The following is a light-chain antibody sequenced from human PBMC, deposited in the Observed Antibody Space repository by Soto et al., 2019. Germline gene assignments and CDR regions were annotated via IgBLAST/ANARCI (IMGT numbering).Light chain of an antibody. J-gene: IGLJ2*01. CDR3: ATWDRSLSVVV. CDR1: SSNIGNNY. Sequence: QSVLTQPPSVSAAPGQKVTISCSGSSSNIGNNYVFWYQQLPGTAPKLLIYDNDKRPSGIPDRFSGSKSGTSATLGITGLQTGDEADYYCATWDRSLSVVVFGGGTKVTVL. V-gene: IGLV1-51*01. CDR2: DND.